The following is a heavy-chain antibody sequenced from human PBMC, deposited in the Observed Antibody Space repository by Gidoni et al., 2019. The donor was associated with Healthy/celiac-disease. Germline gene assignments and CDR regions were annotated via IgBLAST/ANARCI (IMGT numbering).Heavy chain of an antibody. CDR2: INPNSGGT. CDR1: GSTFTGYY. Sequence: QVQLVQSGAEVKKPGASVKVSCKASGSTFTGYYMHWVRQAPGQGLEWMGWINPNSGGTNYAQKFQGWVTMTRDTSISTAYMELSRLRSDDTAVYYCARAPGYSSSSAGWWFDPWGQGTLVTVSS. V-gene: IGHV1-2*04. D-gene: IGHD6-6*01. CDR3: ARAPGYSSSSAGWWFDP. J-gene: IGHJ5*02.